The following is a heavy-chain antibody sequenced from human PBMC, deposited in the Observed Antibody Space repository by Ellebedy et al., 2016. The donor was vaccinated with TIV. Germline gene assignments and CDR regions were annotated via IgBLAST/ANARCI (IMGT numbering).Heavy chain of an antibody. Sequence: GSLRLXXAVYGGSFSGYYWSWIRQPPGKGLEWIGEIYHSGSTNYNPSLKSRVTISVDTSKNQFSLKLSSVTAADTAVYYCARGPGYYFDYWGQGTLVTVSS. J-gene: IGHJ4*02. V-gene: IGHV4-34*01. CDR1: GGSFSGYY. D-gene: IGHD2-15*01. CDR2: IYHSGST. CDR3: ARGPGYYFDY.